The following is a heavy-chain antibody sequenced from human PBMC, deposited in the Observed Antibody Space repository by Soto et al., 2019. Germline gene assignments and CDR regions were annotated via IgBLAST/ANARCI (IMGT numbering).Heavy chain of an antibody. CDR2: INHSGST. CDR3: ARGSTTVTKYYYYYYGMDV. CDR1: GGSFSGYY. V-gene: IGHV4-34*01. D-gene: IGHD4-17*01. Sequence: PSETLSLTCAVYGGSFSGYYWSWIRQPPGKWLEWIGEINHSGSTNYNPSLKSRVTISVDTSKNQFSLKLSSVTAADTAVYYCARGSTTVTKYYYYYYGMDVWGQGXTVTVSS. J-gene: IGHJ6*02.